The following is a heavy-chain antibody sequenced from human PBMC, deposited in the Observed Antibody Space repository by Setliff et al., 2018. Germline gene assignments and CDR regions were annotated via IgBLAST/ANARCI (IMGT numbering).Heavy chain of an antibody. CDR3: ASSPGYSSGWYEG. D-gene: IGHD6-19*01. J-gene: IGHJ4*02. CDR1: GYSISSGYY. CDR2: IYHSGST. Sequence: PSETLSLTCTVSGYSISSGYYWGWIRQPPGKGLEWIGSIYHSGSTYYNPSLKSRVTISVDTSKNRFSLKLSSVTAADTAVYYCASSPGYSSGWYEGWGQGTLVTVSS. V-gene: IGHV4-38-2*02.